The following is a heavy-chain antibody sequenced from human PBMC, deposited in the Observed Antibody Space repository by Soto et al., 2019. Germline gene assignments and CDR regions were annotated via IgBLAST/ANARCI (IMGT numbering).Heavy chain of an antibody. Sequence: PETLSLTCTVSGGAISSYYWSWIRQPPGKGLEWIGYVYYSGGTNYNPSLKSRVTISVDTSKNQFSLKLSSVTAADTAVYYCAGAYSNIDRYYYYYMDVWGKGTTVTVS. J-gene: IGHJ6*03. D-gene: IGHD5-18*01. V-gene: IGHV4-59*01. CDR3: AGAYSNIDRYYYYYMDV. CDR1: GGAISSYY. CDR2: VYYSGGT.